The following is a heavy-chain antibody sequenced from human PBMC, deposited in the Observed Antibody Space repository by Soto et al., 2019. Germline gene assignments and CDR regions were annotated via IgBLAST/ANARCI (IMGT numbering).Heavy chain of an antibody. D-gene: IGHD2-15*01. J-gene: IGHJ6*02. CDR3: ASERYCSGGSCYSRGMDV. Sequence: SETLSLTCTVSGGSISSGGYYWSWIRQHPGKGLEWIGYIYYSGSTYYNPSLKSRVTISVDTSKNQLSLKLSSVTAADTAVYYCASERYCSGGSCYSRGMDVWGQGTTVTVSS. V-gene: IGHV4-31*03. CDR1: GGSISSGGYY. CDR2: IYYSGST.